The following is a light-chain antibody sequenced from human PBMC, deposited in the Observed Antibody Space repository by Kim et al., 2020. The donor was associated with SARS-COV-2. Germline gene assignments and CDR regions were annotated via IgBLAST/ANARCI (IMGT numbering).Light chain of an antibody. CDR2: PAS. Sequence: DIQMTQSPSSVSASVGDKVTITCRASQGINSLLAWYQQKPGKAPKLLIFPASTLESGVPSRFSGSGSGTDFTLTISSLQPEDFATYFCQQANNFPLTFGGGTKLEI. J-gene: IGKJ4*01. V-gene: IGKV1-12*01. CDR3: QQANNFPLT. CDR1: QGINSL.